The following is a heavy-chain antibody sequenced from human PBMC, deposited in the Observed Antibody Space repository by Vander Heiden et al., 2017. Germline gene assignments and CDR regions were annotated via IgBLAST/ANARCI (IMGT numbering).Heavy chain of an antibody. Sequence: QVQLVESGGGVVQPGRSLRLSCAASGFTLSYYAMHWVRQAPGKGLEWVAVISYDGTNKFYADSVKGRFTISRDNSKNTLYLEMNSLSTEDTAVYYCARPPSFYDSTGSYMDIWGQGTMVTVSS. CDR1: GFTLSYYA. V-gene: IGHV3-30-3*01. CDR2: ISYDGTNK. D-gene: IGHD3-22*01. J-gene: IGHJ3*02. CDR3: ARPPSFYDSTGSYMDI.